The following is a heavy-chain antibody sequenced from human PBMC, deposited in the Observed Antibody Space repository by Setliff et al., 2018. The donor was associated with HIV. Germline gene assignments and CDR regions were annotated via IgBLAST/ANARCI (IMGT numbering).Heavy chain of an antibody. CDR3: VRVGRGGYATTYWHFDL. V-gene: IGHV4-39*07. D-gene: IGHD1-26*01. Sequence: SETLSLTCTVSGGPTDSGSYYWAWIRQPPGKGLESIGHYYYSGSAYYNPSLRGRVTISLDTSKNEISLKLFSVTAADTAVYYCVRVGRGGYATTYWHFDLWGRGSLVTVSS. J-gene: IGHJ2*01. CDR2: YYYSGSA. CDR1: GGPTDSGSYY.